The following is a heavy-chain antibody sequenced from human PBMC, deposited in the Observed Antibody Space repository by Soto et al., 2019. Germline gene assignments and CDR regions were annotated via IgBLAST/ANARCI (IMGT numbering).Heavy chain of an antibody. J-gene: IGHJ4*02. CDR3: ARDKITGLFDY. V-gene: IGHV4-34*01. CDR1: GGFFSGYY. D-gene: IGHD2-8*02. Sequence: PSETLSLTCAVYGGFFSGYYWTWIRQPPWTGLEWIGEINHSGSTNYNPSLKSRVTISVDTSKNQFSLKLTSVTAADTAVYYCARDKITGLFDYWGQGTLVTVS. CDR2: INHSGST.